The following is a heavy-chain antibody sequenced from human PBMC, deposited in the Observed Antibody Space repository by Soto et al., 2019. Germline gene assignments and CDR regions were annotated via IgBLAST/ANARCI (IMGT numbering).Heavy chain of an antibody. J-gene: IGHJ5*02. Sequence: PSETLSLTCAVCGGSFSGYYWSWIRQPPGKGLEWIGEINHSGSTNYNPSLKSRVTISVDTSKNQFSLKLSSVTAADTAVYYCALYRYYDFWSGYSPGGFDPWGQGTLVTVSS. CDR1: GGSFSGYY. V-gene: IGHV4-34*01. D-gene: IGHD3-3*01. CDR3: ALYRYYDFWSGYSPGGFDP. CDR2: INHSGST.